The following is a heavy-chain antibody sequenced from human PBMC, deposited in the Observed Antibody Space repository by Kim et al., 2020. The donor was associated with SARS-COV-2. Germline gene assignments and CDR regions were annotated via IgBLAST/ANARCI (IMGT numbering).Heavy chain of an antibody. CDR3: VPRGRRERYSYGSPQGFDY. Sequence: GRFTISRDNSKNTLYLQMNSLGAEDTAVYYCVPRGRRERYSYGSPQGFDYWGQGTLVTVSS. V-gene: IGHV3-30*03. J-gene: IGHJ4*02. D-gene: IGHD5-18*01.